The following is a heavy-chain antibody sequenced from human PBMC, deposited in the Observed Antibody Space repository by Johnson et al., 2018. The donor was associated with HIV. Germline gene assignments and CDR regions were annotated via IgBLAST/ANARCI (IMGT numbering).Heavy chain of an antibody. V-gene: IGHV3-30*02. CDR1: GFIFSTFG. Sequence: QVQLVESGGGVVQPGGSLRLSCAASGFIFSTFGMHWVRQAPGKGLEWVAFFRYDGSSGSIGYADSVKGRFTISRDNAKNSLYLQMNSLRAEDTALYYCARIPGSGWEHDAFDIWGQGTLVTVA. D-gene: IGHD1-26*01. J-gene: IGHJ3*02. CDR2: FRYDGSSGSI. CDR3: ARIPGSGWEHDAFDI.